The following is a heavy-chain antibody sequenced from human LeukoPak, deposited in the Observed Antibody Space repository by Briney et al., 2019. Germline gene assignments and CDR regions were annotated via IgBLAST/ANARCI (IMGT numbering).Heavy chain of an antibody. J-gene: IGHJ3*02. Sequence: SETLSLTCTVSGGSISSYYWSWIRQPAGKGLEWIGRIYTSGSTNYNPSPKSRVTMSVDTSKNQFSLKLSSVTAADTAVYYCARDLGRYYYDSSGYYHADAFDIWGQGTMVTVSS. V-gene: IGHV4-4*07. D-gene: IGHD3-22*01. CDR1: GGSISSYY. CDR2: IYTSGST. CDR3: ARDLGRYYYDSSGYYHADAFDI.